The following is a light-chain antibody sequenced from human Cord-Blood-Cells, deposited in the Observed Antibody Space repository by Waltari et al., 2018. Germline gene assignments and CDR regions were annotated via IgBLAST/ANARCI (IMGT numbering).Light chain of an antibody. V-gene: IGKV4-1*01. Sequence: DIVMTQSPDSLAVSLGERATINCKSSQSVLYSSNNKNYLAWYQQKPGQPPKLLIYWSPTRESGVPDRFSGSGSGTDFTLTICSLQAEDVAVYYCQQYYSTPLPFGGGTKVEIK. J-gene: IGKJ4*01. CDR2: WSP. CDR3: QQYYSTPLP. CDR1: QSVLYSSNNKNY.